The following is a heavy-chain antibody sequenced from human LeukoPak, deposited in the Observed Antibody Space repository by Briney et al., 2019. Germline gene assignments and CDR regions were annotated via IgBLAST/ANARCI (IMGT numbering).Heavy chain of an antibody. CDR1: GLTISRNY. CDR3: AKLVGGLPFDL. J-gene: IGHJ3*01. Sequence: PGGSLRLSCAASGLTISRNYMNWVRQAPGKGLEWVSVIYSGGSTYYADSVKGRFTISRDNSKNTLYLQMNSLRVEDTALYYCAKLVGGLPFDLWGQGTVVTVSS. D-gene: IGHD1-26*01. CDR2: IYSGGST. V-gene: IGHV3-53*01.